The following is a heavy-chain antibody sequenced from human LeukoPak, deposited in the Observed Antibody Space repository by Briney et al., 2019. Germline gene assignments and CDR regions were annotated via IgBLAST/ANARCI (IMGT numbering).Heavy chain of an antibody. D-gene: IGHD3-10*01. Sequence: SQTLSLTCTVSADSLSSGGHYWAWIRQLPGQGLESIGFIHHSGSSRHDPSLKDRVAISVDASRKQFALRLSSVTAADTAIYYWARGGNRFGGFYFDYWGQRIQVIVSS. J-gene: IGHJ4*02. CDR2: IHHSGSS. V-gene: IGHV4-31*03. CDR1: ADSLSSGGHY. CDR3: ARGGNRFGGFYFDY.